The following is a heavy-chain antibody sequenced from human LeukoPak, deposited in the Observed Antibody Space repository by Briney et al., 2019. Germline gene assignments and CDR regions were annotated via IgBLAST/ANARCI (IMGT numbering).Heavy chain of an antibody. CDR1: GYTFTSYD. J-gene: IGHJ6*03. V-gene: IGHV1-8*01. CDR2: MNPNSGNT. Sequence: ASVKVSCKASGYTFTSYDINWVRQATGQGLEWMGWMNPNSGNTGYAQKFQGRVTMTRNTSISTAYMELSSLRSEDTAVYYCARTVVVVPAAISLHYYYYMDVWGKGTTVTVSS. D-gene: IGHD2-2*01. CDR3: ARTVVVVPAAISLHYYYYMDV.